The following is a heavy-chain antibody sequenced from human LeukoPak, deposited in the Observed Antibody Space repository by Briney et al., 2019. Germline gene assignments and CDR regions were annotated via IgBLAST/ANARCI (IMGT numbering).Heavy chain of an antibody. CDR3: AKYRVQGSGGSVDY. D-gene: IGHD1-1*01. Sequence: TGGSLRLSCAASGFTFSSYAMSWVRQAPGKGLEWVSTLSASGGTTYNADSVKGRFTISRDNSKNTLYLQLNSLRAEDTAVYYCAKYRVQGSGGSVDYWGQGTPVTVSS. V-gene: IGHV3-23*01. CDR1: GFTFSSYA. CDR2: LSASGGTT. J-gene: IGHJ4*02.